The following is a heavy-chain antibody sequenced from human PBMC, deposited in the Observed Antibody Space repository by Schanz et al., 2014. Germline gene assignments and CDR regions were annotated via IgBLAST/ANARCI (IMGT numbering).Heavy chain of an antibody. CDR3: ARDMLRRYGALEI. V-gene: IGHV3-11*06. D-gene: IGHD2-8*01. J-gene: IGHJ3*02. CDR2: VSSNNIYT. Sequence: VQLEESGGGLVKPGGSLRLSCAASGFTFSDHYMAWIRQAPGKGLEWVSYVSSNNIYTKYADSVRGRFTISRDNAKNSLFLQMNSLRADDTAVYYCARDMLRRYGALEIWGRGTMVTVSS. CDR1: GFTFSDHY.